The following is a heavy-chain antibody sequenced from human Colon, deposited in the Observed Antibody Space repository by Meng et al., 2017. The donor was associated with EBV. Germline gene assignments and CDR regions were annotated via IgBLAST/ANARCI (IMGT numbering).Heavy chain of an antibody. CDR2: IYYSGST. V-gene: IGHV4-30-4*01. D-gene: IGHD4-17*01. Sequence: QAQLEGSGQGLVQPSQPLSLTCTVSGGSISSGDYYWSWIRQPPGKGLEWIGYIYYSGSTYSNASLKSRVTISIDRSKNQFSLKLSSVTAADTAVYYCARDRKHYGERGWFDPWGQGTLVTVSS. J-gene: IGHJ5*02. CDR3: ARDRKHYGERGWFDP. CDR1: GGSISSGDYY.